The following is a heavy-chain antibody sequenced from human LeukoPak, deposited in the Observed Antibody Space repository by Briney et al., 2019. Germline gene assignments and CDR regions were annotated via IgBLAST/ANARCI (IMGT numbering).Heavy chain of an antibody. CDR1: GFTFSSYS. J-gene: IGHJ4*02. CDR3: ARVSVAGIDH. Sequence: GGSLRLSCAASGFTFSSYSMNWVRQAPGKGLGWVSSISSSSSYIYYADSVKGRFTISRDNAKNSLYLQMNSLRAEDTAVYYCARVSVAGIDHWGQGTLVTVSS. V-gene: IGHV3-21*01. D-gene: IGHD6-19*01. CDR2: ISSSSSYI.